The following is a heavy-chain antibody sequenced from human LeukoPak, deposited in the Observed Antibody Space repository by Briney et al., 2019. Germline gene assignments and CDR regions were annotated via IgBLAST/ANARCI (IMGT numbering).Heavy chain of an antibody. D-gene: IGHD3-10*01. V-gene: IGHV3-64*04. CDR2: ISSNGATT. CDR1: GFTFSSYA. J-gene: IGHJ4*02. Sequence: PGGSLRLSCSASGFTFSSYAMHWVRQAPGKGLEYVSAISSNGATTYYADSVKGRFTISRDNSKNTLYLQMNSLRAEDTAVYYCASFPSFGDFDYWGQGTLVTVSS. CDR3: ASFPSFGDFDY.